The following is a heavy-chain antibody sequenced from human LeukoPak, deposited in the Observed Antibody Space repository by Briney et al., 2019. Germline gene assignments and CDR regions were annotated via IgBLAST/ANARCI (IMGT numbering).Heavy chain of an antibody. D-gene: IGHD2-15*01. CDR3: TRHRCNGGSCYSGLDY. V-gene: IGHV4-39*01. J-gene: IGHJ4*02. CDR1: GGSISSSDYY. Sequence: SETLSLTCTVSGGSISSSDYYWGWIRQPPGKGLEWIGGIYYSGSTYYNPSLKSRVTISVDTSKNQFSLKLNSVTAADTAVYFCTRHRCNGGSCYSGLDYWGQGSLVTVSS. CDR2: IYYSGST.